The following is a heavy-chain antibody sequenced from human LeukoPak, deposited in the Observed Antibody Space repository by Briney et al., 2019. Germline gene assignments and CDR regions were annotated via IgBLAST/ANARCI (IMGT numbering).Heavy chain of an antibody. J-gene: IGHJ4*02. D-gene: IGHD3-22*01. Sequence: GGSLRLSCAASGFTFSDYYMSWIRQAPGKGLEWVSAISGSGGSTYYADSVKGRFTISRDNSKNTLYLQMNSLRAEDTAVYYCAKELDGYYYAAGFDYWGQGTLVTVSS. V-gene: IGHV3-23*01. CDR1: GFTFSDYY. CDR2: ISGSGGST. CDR3: AKELDGYYYAAGFDY.